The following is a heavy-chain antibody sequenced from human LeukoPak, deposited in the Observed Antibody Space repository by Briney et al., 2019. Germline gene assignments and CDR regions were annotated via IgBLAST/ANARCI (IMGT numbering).Heavy chain of an antibody. D-gene: IGHD3-3*01. V-gene: IGHV1-69*06. J-gene: IGHJ3*02. CDR3: ARAARTLFGVFSIAAFDI. CDR2: IIPIFGTA. Sequence: GASVKVSCKASGGTFTSYAISWVRQAPGHGLEWMGGIIPIFGTANYAQKFQGRVTITADTSTNTAYMELGSLRSEDAAVYYCARAARTLFGVFSIAAFDIWGQGTMVTVSS. CDR1: GGTFTSYA.